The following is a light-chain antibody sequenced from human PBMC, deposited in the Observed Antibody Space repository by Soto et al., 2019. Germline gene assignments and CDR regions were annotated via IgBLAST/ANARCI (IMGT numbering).Light chain of an antibody. CDR2: DAS. CDR1: QSTSSW. J-gene: IGKJ5*01. V-gene: IGKV1-5*01. CDR3: QQYNHYFAIT. Sequence: DIQMTQSPSTLSASVGDRVTFTSRASQSTSSWLAWYQQKPGKAPKLLIYDASSLESGVPSRFSGSGSGTEFTLTISSLQPDDFATYYCQQYNHYFAITFAQGTGLEIK.